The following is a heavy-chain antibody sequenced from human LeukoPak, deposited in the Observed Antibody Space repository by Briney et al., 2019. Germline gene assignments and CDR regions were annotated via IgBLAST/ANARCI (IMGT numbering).Heavy chain of an antibody. CDR3: AKQVMSTTFRGTFDI. CDR1: GFSISNYA. Sequence: GGSLRLSCEASGFSISNYAMSWVRQAPGKGLEWVSGVSGSGSSTYYADSVKGRFTISRDNSKNTLYLRVNSLKAEDTAVYYCAKQVMSTTFRGTFDIWGQGAMVTVSS. V-gene: IGHV3-23*01. CDR2: VSGSGSST. J-gene: IGHJ3*02. D-gene: IGHD2-2*01.